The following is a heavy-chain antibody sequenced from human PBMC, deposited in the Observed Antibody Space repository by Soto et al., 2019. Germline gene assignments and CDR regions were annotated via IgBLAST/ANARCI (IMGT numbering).Heavy chain of an antibody. D-gene: IGHD6-19*01. CDR1: GFSFRSYS. CDR3: ARESNRIAVAGRDWFDR. CDR2: ISSSSSTI. J-gene: IGHJ5*02. V-gene: IGHV3-48*01. Sequence: GGSLRLSCAASGFSFRSYSMNWVRQAPGKGLEWVSYISSSSSTIYYADSVKGRFTISRDSAKNSLYLQMNSLRAEDTAVYYCARESNRIAVAGRDWFDRWGQGTLVTVSS.